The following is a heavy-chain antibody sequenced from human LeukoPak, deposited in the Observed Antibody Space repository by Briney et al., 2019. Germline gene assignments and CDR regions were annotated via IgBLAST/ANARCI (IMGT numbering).Heavy chain of an antibody. CDR2: ISSSGSTI. D-gene: IGHD3-22*01. CDR1: GFTFSDYY. Sequence: GGSLRLSCAASGFTFSDYYMSWIRQAPGKGLEWVSYISSSGSTIYYADSVKGRFTISRDNAKNSLYLQMNSLRAEDTAVYYCARDPTYYYDSSAGGFDYWGQGTLVTVSS. CDR3: ARDPTYYYDSSAGGFDY. V-gene: IGHV3-11*01. J-gene: IGHJ4*02.